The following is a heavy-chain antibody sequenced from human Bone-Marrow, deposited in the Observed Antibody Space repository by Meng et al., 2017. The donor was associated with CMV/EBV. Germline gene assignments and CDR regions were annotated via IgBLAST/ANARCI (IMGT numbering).Heavy chain of an antibody. D-gene: IGHD3-22*01. CDR2: INSDGSST. CDR3: ARTQYDSSAQDFDY. Sequence: ETLSLTCAASGFTFSSYWMHWVRQAPGKGLVWVSRINSDGSSTSYADSVKGRFTISRDNSKNTLYLQMNSLRAEDTAVYYCARTQYDSSAQDFDYWGQGTLVTVSS. CDR1: GFTFSSYW. J-gene: IGHJ4*02. V-gene: IGHV3-74*01.